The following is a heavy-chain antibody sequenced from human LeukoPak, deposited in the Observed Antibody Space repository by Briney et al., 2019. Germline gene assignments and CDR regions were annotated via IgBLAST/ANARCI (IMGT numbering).Heavy chain of an antibody. Sequence: GGSLRLSCAASGFTLSGYVMHWVRQAPGRGPESVSAITSDGGSTYYASSVKGRFTISRDNSKNTLYLQMGSLRTEDMAVYYCARENGGGSDYWGQGTLVTVSS. V-gene: IGHV3-64*01. D-gene: IGHD5-24*01. J-gene: IGHJ4*02. CDR1: GFTLSGYV. CDR3: ARENGGGSDY. CDR2: ITSDGGST.